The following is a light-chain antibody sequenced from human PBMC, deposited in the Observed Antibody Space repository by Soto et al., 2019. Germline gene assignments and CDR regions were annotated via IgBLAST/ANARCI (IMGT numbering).Light chain of an antibody. V-gene: IGKV1-5*01. CDR1: QSISTW. Sequence: DVPMTQSPSTLSASIGDRVTITCRASQSISTWLAWYRQKPGKAPEALIYDASSLDSGVPSRFSGSGFGTEFTLTISSLQPDDFATYYCQQYNNYPWTFGQGTKVDIK. CDR3: QQYNNYPWT. CDR2: DAS. J-gene: IGKJ1*01.